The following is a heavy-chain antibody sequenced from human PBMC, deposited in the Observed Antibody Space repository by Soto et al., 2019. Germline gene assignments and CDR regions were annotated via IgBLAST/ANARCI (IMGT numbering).Heavy chain of an antibody. J-gene: IGHJ4*02. CDR3: ASPPYYYDSSGYPGVFDY. CDR1: GGTFSSYA. V-gene: IGHV1-69*13. D-gene: IGHD3-22*01. Sequence: SVKVSCKASGGTFSSYAISWLRQAPGQGLEWMGGIIPIFGTANYAQKFQGRVTITADESTSTAYMELSSLRSEDTAVYYCASPPYYYDSSGYPGVFDYWGQGTLVTVSS. CDR2: IIPIFGTA.